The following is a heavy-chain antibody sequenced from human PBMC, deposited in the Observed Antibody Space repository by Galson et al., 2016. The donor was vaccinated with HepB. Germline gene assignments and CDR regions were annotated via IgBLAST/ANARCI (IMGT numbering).Heavy chain of an antibody. Sequence: SLRLSCAGSGFTFSNAWMSWVRQAPGKGLEWVGRIKSKIDGGTTDHAAPVTGRFTISRDDSKNTLYLQMNSLKIEDTAVYYCTRDTRYSKDPYYYYGMDVWGQRTTITVSS. CDR1: GFTFSNAW. CDR2: IKSKIDGGTT. CDR3: TRDTRYSKDPYYYYGMDV. D-gene: IGHD5-12*01. V-gene: IGHV3-15*01. J-gene: IGHJ6*02.